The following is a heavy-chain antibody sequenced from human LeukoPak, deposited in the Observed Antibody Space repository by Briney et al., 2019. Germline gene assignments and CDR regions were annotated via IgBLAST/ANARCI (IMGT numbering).Heavy chain of an antibody. Sequence: SETLSLTCAVFGYSISTGYYWGWIRQSPGKGLEWIGNIYHSGITHYNPSLQGRVTLSVDTSKNQFSLNLNSVTAADTAVYYCTRFSTASSRPAYYWGQGTLVIVSS. J-gene: IGHJ4*02. CDR1: GYSISTGYY. V-gene: IGHV4-38-2*01. CDR3: TRFSTASSRPAYY. CDR2: IYHSGIT. D-gene: IGHD2-21*01.